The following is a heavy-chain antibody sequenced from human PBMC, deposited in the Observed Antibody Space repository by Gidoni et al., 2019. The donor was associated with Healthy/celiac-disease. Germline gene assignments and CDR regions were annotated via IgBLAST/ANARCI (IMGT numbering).Heavy chain of an antibody. V-gene: IGHV1-2*02. CDR3: ARSLPYYYDSSGQGYYFDY. J-gene: IGHJ4*02. Sequence: QVQLVQSGAEVQKPGASVKVSCKASGYPFTGYYMHWVRQAPGQGLEWMGWINPNSGGTNYAQKFQGRVTMTRDTSISTAYMELSRLRSDDTAVYYCARSLPYYYDSSGQGYYFDYWGQGTLVTVSS. CDR2: INPNSGGT. D-gene: IGHD3-22*01. CDR1: GYPFTGYY.